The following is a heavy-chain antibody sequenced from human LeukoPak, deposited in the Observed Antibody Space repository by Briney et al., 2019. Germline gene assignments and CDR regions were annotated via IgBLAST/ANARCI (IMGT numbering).Heavy chain of an antibody. Sequence: GGSLRLSCTASGFTFGDYAMSWVRQAPGKGQEWVGFIRSKAYGGTTEYAASVKGRFTISRDDSKSIAYLQMNRLKTEDTAVYYCTSSYGMDVWGEGTTVTVSS. J-gene: IGHJ6*04. V-gene: IGHV3-49*04. CDR2: IRSKAYGGTT. CDR1: GFTFGDYA. CDR3: TSSYGMDV.